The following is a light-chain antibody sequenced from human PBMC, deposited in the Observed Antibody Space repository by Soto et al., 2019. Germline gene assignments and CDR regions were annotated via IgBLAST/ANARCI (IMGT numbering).Light chain of an antibody. Sequence: DIQMTQSPSYVSASVGDRVTITCRSSEDISTWLAWYQQKPRKAPKLLIYAASSLQSGVPSRFSGSGSGTDFTLTISSLQPEDFATYYCQHADSFPLITFGQGTRLEIK. CDR3: QHADSFPLIT. CDR1: EDISTW. V-gene: IGKV1-12*01. CDR2: AAS. J-gene: IGKJ5*01.